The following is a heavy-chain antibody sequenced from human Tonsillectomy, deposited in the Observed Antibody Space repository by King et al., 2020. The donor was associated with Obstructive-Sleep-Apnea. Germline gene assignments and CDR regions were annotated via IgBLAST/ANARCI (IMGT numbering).Heavy chain of an antibody. CDR3: ARVSANYYDSSGYEGGAFDI. CDR1: GGSISRSSYY. V-gene: IGHV4-39*07. CDR2: IYYSGST. J-gene: IGHJ3*02. Sequence: LQLQESGPGLVKPSETLSLICSVSGGSISRSSYYWGCIRQPPGKGLEWIGSIYYSGSTYYNPSLKSRVTISVDTSKNQVSLKLSSVTAADTAVYYCARVSANYYDSSGYEGGAFDIWGQGTMVTVSS. D-gene: IGHD3-22*01.